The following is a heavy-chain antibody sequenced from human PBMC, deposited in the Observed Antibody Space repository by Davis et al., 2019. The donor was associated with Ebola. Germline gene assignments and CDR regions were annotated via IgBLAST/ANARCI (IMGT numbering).Heavy chain of an antibody. CDR2: IYHSGST. Sequence: PSETLSLTCAVSGYSINSGYYWGWIRQPPGKGLEWIGSIYHSGSTYYNPSLKSRVTISVDTSKNQFSLKLSSVTAADTAVYYCARVVAAAGTDAFDIWGQGTMVTVSS. CDR3: ARVVAAAGTDAFDI. CDR1: GYSINSGYY. J-gene: IGHJ3*02. D-gene: IGHD6-13*01. V-gene: IGHV4-38-2*01.